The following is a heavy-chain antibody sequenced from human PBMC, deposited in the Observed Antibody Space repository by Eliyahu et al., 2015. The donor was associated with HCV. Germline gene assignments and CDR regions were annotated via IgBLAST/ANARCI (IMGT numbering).Heavy chain of an antibody. V-gene: IGHV3-30*02. D-gene: IGHD3-10*01. J-gene: IGHJ4*02. CDR1: GFTLNXYG. CDR2: SRYDGNSH. Sequence: QVQLVESGGGVVQSGGSLRLSCGAPGFTLNXYGLHWVRQSPDRTLEWVAFSRYDGNSHAYADSVRGRFTVSRDNSKEEMYLEMTNLRSEDTAVYFCAKDQGFFGSGTYEPLDDWGQGTQVTVSS. CDR3: AKDQGFFGSGTYEPLDD.